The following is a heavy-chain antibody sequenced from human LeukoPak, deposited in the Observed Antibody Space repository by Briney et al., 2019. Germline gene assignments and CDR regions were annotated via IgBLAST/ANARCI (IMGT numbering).Heavy chain of an antibody. CDR1: GFTFSSYA. D-gene: IGHD3-22*01. V-gene: IGHV4-38-2*01. Sequence: GSLRLSCAASGFTFSSYAMSWVRQPPGKGLEWIGSIYYSGSTYYNPSLKSRVTISVDTSKNQFSLKLSSVTAADTAVYYCRTYYYDSSGYPLFDYWGQGTLVTVSS. CDR2: IYYSGST. CDR3: RTYYYDSSGYPLFDY. J-gene: IGHJ4*02.